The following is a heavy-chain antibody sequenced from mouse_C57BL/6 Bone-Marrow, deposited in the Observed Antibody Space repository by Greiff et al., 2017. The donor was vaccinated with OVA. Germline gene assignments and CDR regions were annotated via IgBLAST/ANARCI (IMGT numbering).Heavy chain of an antibody. CDR3: ARGARIYYYGSSLDY. J-gene: IGHJ2*01. CDR1: GYTFTSYG. CDR2: IYIGNGYT. V-gene: IGHV1-58*01. Sequence: EVQLQQSGAELVRPGSSVKMSCKTSGYTFTSYGINWVKQRPGQGLEWIGYIYIGNGYTEYNEKFKGKATLTSDTSSSTAYMQLSSLTSEDSAIYCCARGARIYYYGSSLDYWGQGTTLTVSS. D-gene: IGHD1-1*01.